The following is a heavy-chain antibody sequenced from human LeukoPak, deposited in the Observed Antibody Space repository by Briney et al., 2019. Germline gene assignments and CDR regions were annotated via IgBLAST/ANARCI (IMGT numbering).Heavy chain of an antibody. CDR3: ARGDLLRYFDWLSHLTYFDY. CDR1: GLTFSSYW. D-gene: IGHD3-9*01. V-gene: IGHV3-7*01. CDR2: IKQDGSEK. J-gene: IGHJ4*02. Sequence: GGSLRLSCAASGLTFSSYWMSWVRQAPGKGLEWVANIKQDGSEKYYVDSVKGRFTISRDNAKNSLYLQMNSLRAEDTAVYYCARGDLLRYFDWLSHLTYFDYWGQGTLVTVSS.